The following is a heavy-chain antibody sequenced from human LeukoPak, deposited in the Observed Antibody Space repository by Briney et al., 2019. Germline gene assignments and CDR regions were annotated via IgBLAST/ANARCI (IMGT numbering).Heavy chain of an antibody. J-gene: IGHJ5*02. CDR2: ISPNNGNT. CDR3: ARGLPIPNRSWYPFDP. V-gene: IGHV1-18*01. Sequence: ASVTVSCTASGYIFFNYGINWVRQAPGQSLEWMGWISPNNGNTDFAQNFQDRVTMTTDASTSTVYMELRSLRSDDTAMYYCARGLPIPNRSWYPFDPWGQGTLVTVSS. CDR1: GYIFFNYG. D-gene: IGHD6-13*01.